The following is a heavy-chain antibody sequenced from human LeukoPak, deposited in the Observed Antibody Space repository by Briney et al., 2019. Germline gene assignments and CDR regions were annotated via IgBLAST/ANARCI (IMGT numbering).Heavy chain of an antibody. D-gene: IGHD1-26*01. J-gene: IGHJ4*02. V-gene: IGHV1-58*02. CDR2: IVVGGGNT. CDR3: AALKHSSVGATTGFDY. Sequence: ASVKVSCKASGFTFTSSAMQWVRQARGQRLEWIGWIVVGGGNTNYAQKFQERVPITRDMSTSTAYPELKSLRSEDTAVYYCAALKHSSVGATTGFDYWGQGTLVTVSS. CDR1: GFTFTSSA.